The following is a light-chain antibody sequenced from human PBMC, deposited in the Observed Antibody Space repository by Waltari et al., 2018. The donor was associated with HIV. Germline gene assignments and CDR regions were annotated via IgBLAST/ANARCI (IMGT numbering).Light chain of an antibody. CDR3: QQLISYPPVFT. CDR1: QGINNY. Sequence: DIQLTQSPSFLSASVGDRVTITCRASQGINNYLAWYQQKPGKAPKLLIYAASTLQSGVPSRFSGSGSGTEFTLTISSLQPEDSATYYCQQLISYPPVFTFGPGTKVDVK. V-gene: IGKV1-9*01. J-gene: IGKJ3*01. CDR2: AAS.